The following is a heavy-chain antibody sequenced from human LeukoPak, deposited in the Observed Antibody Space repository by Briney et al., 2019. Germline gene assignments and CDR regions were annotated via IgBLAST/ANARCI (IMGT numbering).Heavy chain of an antibody. J-gene: IGHJ3*02. CDR3: ARALTCSGGSCYPFVDAFDI. V-gene: IGHV1-46*01. Sequence: GASVKVSCKASGYTFTGYYMHWVRQAPGQGLEWMGIINPSGGSTSYAQKFQGRVTMTRDMSTSTVYMELSSLRSEDTAVYYCARALTCSGGSCYPFVDAFDIWGQGTMVTVSS. D-gene: IGHD2-15*01. CDR1: GYTFTGYY. CDR2: INPSGGST.